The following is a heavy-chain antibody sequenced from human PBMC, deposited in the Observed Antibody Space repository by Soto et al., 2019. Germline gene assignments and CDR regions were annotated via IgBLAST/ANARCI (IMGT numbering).Heavy chain of an antibody. D-gene: IGHD5-18*01. CDR2: IYYSGST. Sequence: SETLSLTCTVSGGSISSSSYYWGWIRQPPGKGLEWIGSIYYSGSTYYNPSLESRVTISVDTSKNQFSLKLSSVTAADTAVYYCARHPSEVTAMGPHFDYWGQGTLVTVSS. CDR1: GGSISSSSYY. V-gene: IGHV4-39*01. J-gene: IGHJ4*02. CDR3: ARHPSEVTAMGPHFDY.